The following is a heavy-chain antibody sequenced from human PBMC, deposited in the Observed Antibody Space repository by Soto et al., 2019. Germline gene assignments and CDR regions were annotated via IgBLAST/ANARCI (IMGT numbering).Heavy chain of an antibody. CDR2: ISAYNGNT. J-gene: IGHJ4*02. V-gene: IGHV1-18*01. Sequence: QVQLVQSGAEVKKPGASVKVSCKASGYTFPSYGITWVRQAPGQGLEWMGWISAYNGNTNYAQKLQGRVTMTTDTSTSTAYMELRSLRSDDTAVYYCARDQRGDILTGYYINFDYWGQGTLVTVSS. CDR1: GYTFPSYG. D-gene: IGHD3-9*01. CDR3: ARDQRGDILTGYYINFDY.